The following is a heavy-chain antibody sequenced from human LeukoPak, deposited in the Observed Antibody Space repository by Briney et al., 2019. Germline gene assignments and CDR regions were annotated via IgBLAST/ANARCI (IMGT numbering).Heavy chain of an antibody. CDR3: ARAGVGATLDY. J-gene: IGHJ4*02. CDR1: GFTFSSYG. Sequence: GGFLRLSCAASGFTFSSYGMHWVRQAPGKGLEWVAVIWYDGSNKYYADSVKGRFTISRGNSKNTLYLQMNSLRAEDTAVYYCARAGVGATLDYWGQGTLVTVSS. D-gene: IGHD1-26*01. CDR2: IWYDGSNK. V-gene: IGHV3-33*01.